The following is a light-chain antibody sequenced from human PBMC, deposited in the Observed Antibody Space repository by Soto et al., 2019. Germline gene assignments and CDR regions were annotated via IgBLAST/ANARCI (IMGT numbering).Light chain of an antibody. V-gene: IGKV3D-15*01. CDR2: GAS. Sequence: EIVLTQSPATPSVSPGERASLSCRSSQSVSSSYLAWYQQKPGQAPRLLIYGASSRATGIPDRFSGSGSGTDFTLTISSLQSEDFAFYYCQQYNDWPRTFGQGTKV. J-gene: IGKJ1*01. CDR3: QQYNDWPRT. CDR1: QSVSSSY.